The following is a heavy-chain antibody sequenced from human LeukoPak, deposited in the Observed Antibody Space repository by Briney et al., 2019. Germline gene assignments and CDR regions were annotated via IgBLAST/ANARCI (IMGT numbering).Heavy chain of an antibody. CDR3: ARDSADFWSGYTNFDY. D-gene: IGHD3-3*01. Sequence: GGSLRLSCAASGFTFSNYWMNWVRQAPGKGLEWVSSISSSSSYIYYADSVKGRFTISGDNAKNSLYLQMNSLRAEDTAVYYCARDSADFWSGYTNFDYWDQGTLVTVSS. V-gene: IGHV3-21*01. CDR1: GFTFSNYW. J-gene: IGHJ4*02. CDR2: ISSSSSYI.